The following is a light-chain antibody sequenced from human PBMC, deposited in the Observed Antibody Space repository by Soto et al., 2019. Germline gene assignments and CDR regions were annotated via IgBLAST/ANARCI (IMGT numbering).Light chain of an antibody. Sequence: EVGLSQSPGTLSLSPGERATLSYRASQSVSSSYLAWYQQKPGQAPRLLIYGASSRATGIPDRFSGSGSGTDFTLTISRLEPEDFAVYYCQQYGSSPRTFGQRAKV. J-gene: IGKJ1*01. V-gene: IGKV3-20*01. CDR1: QSVSSSY. CDR3: QQYGSSPRT. CDR2: GAS.